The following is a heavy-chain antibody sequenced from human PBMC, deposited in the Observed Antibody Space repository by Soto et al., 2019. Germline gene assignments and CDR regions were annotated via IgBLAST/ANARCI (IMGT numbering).Heavy chain of an antibody. V-gene: IGHV3-74*01. CDR3: ARIGQIAGLGH. CDR2: INRDGSSA. D-gene: IGHD3-22*01. Sequence: EVQLVESGGGLVQPGGSQRLSCAASGFTFSSYWMHWVRQAPGKGLVWVSRINRDGSSASYVDSVKGRFTVSRDNAKNTLYLQMNSLRAEDTAVYYCARIGQIAGLGHWGQGALVIVSS. CDR1: GFTFSSYW. J-gene: IGHJ4*02.